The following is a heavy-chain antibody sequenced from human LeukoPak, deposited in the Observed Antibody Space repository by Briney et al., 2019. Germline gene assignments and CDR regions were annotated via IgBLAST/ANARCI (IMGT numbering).Heavy chain of an antibody. CDR3: ARDFRV. J-gene: IGHJ4*02. CDR2: LKQDGSEK. D-gene: IGHD5-24*01. CDR1: GFTFGDYW. Sequence: PGGSLRLSCAASGFTFGDYWMSWVRQAPGEGLEWVAILKQDGSEKYYVDSVRGRFTISRDNARNSLYLQMNSLRGADTAVYYCARDFRVWGQGTLVTVSS. V-gene: IGHV3-7*01.